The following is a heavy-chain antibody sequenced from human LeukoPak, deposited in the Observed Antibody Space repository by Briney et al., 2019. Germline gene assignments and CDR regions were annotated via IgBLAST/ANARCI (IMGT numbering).Heavy chain of an antibody. J-gene: IGHJ4*02. CDR3: AKLHRQGYSSGWHIDY. Sequence: PGRSLRLSCAASGFTFSTYGMHWVRQAPGKGLEWVAVIWYGGSNTYYADSVKGRFTISRDNSKNTLYLQMNSLRAEDTAVYYCAKLHRQGYSSGWHIDYWGQGTLVTVSS. CDR1: GFTFSTYG. V-gene: IGHV3-30*18. D-gene: IGHD6-19*01. CDR2: IWYGGSNT.